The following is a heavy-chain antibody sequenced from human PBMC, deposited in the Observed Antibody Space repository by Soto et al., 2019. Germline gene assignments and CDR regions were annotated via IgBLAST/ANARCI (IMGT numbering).Heavy chain of an antibody. J-gene: IGHJ5*02. Sequence: SETLSLTCAVSGGSISSGGYSWGWIRQPPGKGLEWIGYIYHSGSTYYNPSLKSRVTISVDRSKNQFSLKLSSVTAADTAVYYCARVPSPWGQGTLVTFS. CDR1: GGSISSGGYS. CDR2: IYHSGST. CDR3: ARVPSP. V-gene: IGHV4-30-2*01.